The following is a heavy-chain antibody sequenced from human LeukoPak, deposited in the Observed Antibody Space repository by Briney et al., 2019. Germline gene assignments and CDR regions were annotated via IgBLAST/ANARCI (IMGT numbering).Heavy chain of an antibody. D-gene: IGHD4-17*01. J-gene: IGHJ4*02. CDR3: ARDYDYGDYPGY. CDR2: ISYEGGTQ. Sequence: GMSLRLSCAASGVTLSPYGMHWVRQAPGKGLEWVAVISYEGGTQHYADSVKGRFTISRDNAKNSLYLQMNSLRAEDTALYYCARDYDYGDYPGYWGQGTLVTVSS. CDR1: GVTLSPYG. V-gene: IGHV3-30*03.